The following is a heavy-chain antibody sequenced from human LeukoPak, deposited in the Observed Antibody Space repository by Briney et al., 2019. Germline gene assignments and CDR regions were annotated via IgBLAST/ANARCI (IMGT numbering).Heavy chain of an antibody. J-gene: IGHJ4*02. CDR1: GFTFSSYA. Sequence: GGSLRLSCAASGFTFSSYAMHWVRQAPGKGLEWVAVISYDGSNKYYADSVKGRFTISRDNSKNTLYLQMNSLRAEDTGVYYCARELRSNPDYWGQGTLVTVSS. CDR3: ARELRSNPDY. V-gene: IGHV3-30*04. CDR2: ISYDGSNK.